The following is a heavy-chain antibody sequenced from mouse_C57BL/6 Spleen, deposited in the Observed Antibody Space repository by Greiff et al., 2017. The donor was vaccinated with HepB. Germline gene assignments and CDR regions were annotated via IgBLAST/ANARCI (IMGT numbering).Heavy chain of an antibody. J-gene: IGHJ4*01. CDR2: INYDGSST. Sequence: EVKLMESEGGLVQPGSSMKLSCTASGFTFSDYYMAWVRQVPEKGLEWVANINYDGSSTYYLDSLKSRFIISRDNAKNILYLQMSSLKSEDTATYYWARDQMDYWGQRTSAPVPS. V-gene: IGHV5-16*01. CDR1: GFTFSDYY. CDR3: ARDQMDY.